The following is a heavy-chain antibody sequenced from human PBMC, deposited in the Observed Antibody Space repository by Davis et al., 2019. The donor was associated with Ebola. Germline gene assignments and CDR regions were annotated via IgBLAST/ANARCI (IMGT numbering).Heavy chain of an antibody. D-gene: IGHD3-9*01. Sequence: PGGSLRLSCIASGFTFDDYAMTWVRQAPGKGLEWVSGINWNGGNTGYADSVKGRFTISRDNAKNSLYLRLSSLRAEDTALYYCARVNAVTGYSRFDSWGQGTLVTVSS. J-gene: IGHJ5*01. V-gene: IGHV3-20*04. CDR1: GFTFDDYA. CDR2: INWNGGNT. CDR3: ARVNAVTGYSRFDS.